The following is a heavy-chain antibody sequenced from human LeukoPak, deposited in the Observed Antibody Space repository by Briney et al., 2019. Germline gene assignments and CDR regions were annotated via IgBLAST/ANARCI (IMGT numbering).Heavy chain of an antibody. D-gene: IGHD3-10*01. V-gene: IGHV1-69*04. CDR1: GGTSTSYD. Sequence: GASVKVSCKASGGTSTSYDISWVRQAPGQGLEWMGRIIPILGIANYAQKFQGRVTITADKSTSTAYMELSSLRSEDTAVYSCAPDYYGSGSYDYYFDYWGQGTLVTVSS. J-gene: IGHJ4*02. CDR2: IIPILGIA. CDR3: APDYYGSGSYDYYFDY.